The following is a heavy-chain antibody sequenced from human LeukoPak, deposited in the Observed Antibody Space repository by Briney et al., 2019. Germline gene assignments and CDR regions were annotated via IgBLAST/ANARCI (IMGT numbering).Heavy chain of an antibody. J-gene: IGHJ4*02. V-gene: IGHV3-7*05. CDR3: ARHLHWGWDY. D-gene: IGHD7-27*01. CDR1: GFTFSRSW. CDR2: IKQDGSEK. Sequence: GGSLRLSCAASGFTFSRSWMTWVRQAPGKGLEWVANIKQDGSEKNYVDSVKGRFTISRDNAKNSLYLQMNSLRVEDTAVYYCARHLHWGWDYWGQGALVTVSS.